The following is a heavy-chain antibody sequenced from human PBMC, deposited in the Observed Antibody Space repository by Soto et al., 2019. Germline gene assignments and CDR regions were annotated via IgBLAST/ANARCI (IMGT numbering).Heavy chain of an antibody. J-gene: IGHJ6*02. V-gene: IGHV4-39*01. CDR3: ASLFDYYGSGSYFSYGMDV. Sequence: SETLSLTCTVSGGSISSSSYYWGWIRQPPGKGLEWIGSIYYSGSTYYNPSLKSRVTISVDTSKNQFSLKLSSVTAADTAVYYCASLFDYYGSGSYFSYGMDVWGQGTKVTVYS. CDR2: IYYSGST. CDR1: GGSISSSSYY. D-gene: IGHD3-10*01.